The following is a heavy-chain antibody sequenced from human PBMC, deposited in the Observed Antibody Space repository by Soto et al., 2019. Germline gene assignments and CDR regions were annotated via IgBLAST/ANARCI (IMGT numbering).Heavy chain of an antibody. Sequence: SETLSLTCTVSGGSVSSGSFYWSWIRRPPGKGLEWIGYFYDSGSTNYNPSLRSRVTMSVDTSKNQFSLKLSSVTAADTAVYYCAASAPPATNYYYAMDVWGQGTTVTVS. CDR2: FYDSGST. CDR1: GGSVSSGSFY. CDR3: AASAPPATNYYYAMDV. D-gene: IGHD5-12*01. J-gene: IGHJ6*02. V-gene: IGHV4-61*01.